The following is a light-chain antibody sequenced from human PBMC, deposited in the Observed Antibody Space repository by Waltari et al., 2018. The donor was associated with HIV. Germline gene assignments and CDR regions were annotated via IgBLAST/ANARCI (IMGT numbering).Light chain of an antibody. V-gene: IGKV1-39*01. CDR3: QQSYKTSYS. J-gene: IGKJ2*03. CDR2: AAS. CDR1: QSISNY. Sequence: DIQMTQSPSSLSASVGDRVTITCRASQSISNYLNWYQQKPGKAPKLLIYAASKLQSGVPSGFSGSGSGTDFTLTISSLQPEDFATYYCQQSYKTSYSFGQGTKLEIK.